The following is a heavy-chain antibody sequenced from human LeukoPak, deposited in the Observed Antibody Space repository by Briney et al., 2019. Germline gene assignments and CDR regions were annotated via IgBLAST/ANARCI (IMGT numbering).Heavy chain of an antibody. Sequence: GGSLRLSCAASGFTFSNAWMSWVRQAPGRGREGGGRIKRKGDDGTIDYAAPVKGRLSISRDDSKNTLYLQMNSLKSEDTAVYYCTAGTGRSDFDYWGQGPLVTVSS. D-gene: IGHD3/OR15-3a*01. CDR2: IKRKGDDGTI. V-gene: IGHV3-15*01. CDR1: GFTFSNAW. J-gene: IGHJ4*02. CDR3: TAGTGRSDFDY.